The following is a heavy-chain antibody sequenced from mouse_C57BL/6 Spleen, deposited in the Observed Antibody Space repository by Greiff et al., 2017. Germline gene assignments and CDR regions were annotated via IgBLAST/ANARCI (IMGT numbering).Heavy chain of an antibody. CDR1: GFTFSSYA. Sequence: EVQRVESGGGLVKPGGSLKLSCAASGFTFSSYAMSWVRQTPEKRLEWVATISDGGSYTYYPDNVKGRFTISRDNAKNNLYLQMSHLKSEDTAMYYCARDDYHYFDVWGTGTTVTVSS. D-gene: IGHD2-4*01. V-gene: IGHV5-4*01. J-gene: IGHJ1*03. CDR2: ISDGGSYT. CDR3: ARDDYHYFDV.